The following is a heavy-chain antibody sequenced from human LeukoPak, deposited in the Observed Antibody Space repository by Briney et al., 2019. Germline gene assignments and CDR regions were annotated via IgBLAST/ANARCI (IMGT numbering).Heavy chain of an antibody. D-gene: IGHD3-16*01. CDR3: ARVDFDYVWGSGVHFDY. J-gene: IGHJ4*02. V-gene: IGHV3-66*01. CDR1: GFIVTSNY. Sequence: GGSLRLSCAASGFIVTSNYMSWVRQAPGQGLEWVSLIYSDGTTYYADSVKGRFTISRDNSKNTLYLQVNGLRAEDTAVYYCARVDFDYVWGSGVHFDYWGRGTLVTVSS. CDR2: IYSDGTT.